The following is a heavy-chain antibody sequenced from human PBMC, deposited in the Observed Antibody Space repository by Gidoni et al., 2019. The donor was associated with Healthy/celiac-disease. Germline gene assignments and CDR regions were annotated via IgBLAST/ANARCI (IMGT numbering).Heavy chain of an antibody. CDR3: ARDRYSGYGFDY. Sequence: LEWVSYISSSGSTIYYADSVKGRFTISRDNAKNSLYLQMNSLRAEDTAVYYCARDRYSGYGFDYWGQGTLVTVS. V-gene: IGHV3-48*03. CDR2: ISSSGSTI. D-gene: IGHD5-12*01. J-gene: IGHJ4*02.